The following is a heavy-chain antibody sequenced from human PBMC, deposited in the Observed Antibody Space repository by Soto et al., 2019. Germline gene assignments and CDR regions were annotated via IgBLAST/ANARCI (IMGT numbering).Heavy chain of an antibody. V-gene: IGHV3-48*02. Sequence: EVQLVESGGGLVQPGGSLRLSCAASGFTFSSYSINWVRQAPGKGLEWFSYITSDSSTISYADSVKGRFTVSRDNAKNSLYLQMNSLRDEDTAVYYCARVGRGVYGMDVWGRGTSVTVSS. D-gene: IGHD2-8*01. CDR1: GFTFSSYS. J-gene: IGHJ6*02. CDR2: ITSDSSTI. CDR3: ARVGRGVYGMDV.